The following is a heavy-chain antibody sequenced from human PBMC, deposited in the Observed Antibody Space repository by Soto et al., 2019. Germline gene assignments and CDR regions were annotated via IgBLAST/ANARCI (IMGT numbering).Heavy chain of an antibody. J-gene: IGHJ6*03. D-gene: IGHD2-15*01. Sequence: GGSLRLSCAASGFTVSSNYMSWVRQAPGKGLEWVSVIYSGGSTYYADSVKGRFTISRHNSKNTLYLQMNSLRAEDTAVYYCASSYCSGGSCKYNYYYYYYMNVWGKGTTVTVSS. CDR2: IYSGGST. CDR3: ASSYCSGGSCKYNYYYYYYMNV. V-gene: IGHV3-53*04. CDR1: GFTVSSNY.